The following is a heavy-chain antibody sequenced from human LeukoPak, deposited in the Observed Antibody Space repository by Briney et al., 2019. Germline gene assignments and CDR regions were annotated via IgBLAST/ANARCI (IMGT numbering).Heavy chain of an antibody. Sequence: ASVKVSCRASGYTFTSYDINWVRQAPGQGLEWMGWMNPNSGNTGYAQKFQGRVTMTRNTSINTAYMELSSLRSEDTAVYYCATEHYGTGDFDYWGQGTLVTVSS. J-gene: IGHJ4*02. D-gene: IGHD2-8*02. CDR2: MNPNSGNT. V-gene: IGHV1-8*01. CDR3: ATEHYGTGDFDY. CDR1: GYTFTSYD.